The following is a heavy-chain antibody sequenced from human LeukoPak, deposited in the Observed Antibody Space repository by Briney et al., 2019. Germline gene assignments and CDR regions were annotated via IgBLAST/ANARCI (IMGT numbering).Heavy chain of an antibody. J-gene: IGHJ4*02. V-gene: IGHV3-11*04. D-gene: IGHD4-17*01. CDR3: ARQSGTMVTTRFDY. CDR2: ISSSSRTI. CDR1: GFTFSDYN. Sequence: GSLRLSCAASGFTFSDYNMRWIRQAPGKGLEWVSYISSSSRTIYYADSVKGRFTISRDNAKNSLYLQMNSLRAEDTAIYYCARQSGTMVTTRFDYWGQGTLVTVSS.